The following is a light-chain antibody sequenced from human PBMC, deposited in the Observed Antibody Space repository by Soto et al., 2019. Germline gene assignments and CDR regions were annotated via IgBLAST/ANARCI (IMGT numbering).Light chain of an antibody. Sequence: QSVLTQPPLASSTPGQTVTISCSGSTSNIGTFYVYWYQHLPGTAPKLLIYLGDQRASGVSDRFSGSKSGTSASLAINGLQSDDEADYYCAAWDDNLNAYVFGSGTKLTVL. V-gene: IGLV1-47*02. CDR2: LGD. CDR1: TSNIGTFY. J-gene: IGLJ1*01. CDR3: AAWDDNLNAYV.